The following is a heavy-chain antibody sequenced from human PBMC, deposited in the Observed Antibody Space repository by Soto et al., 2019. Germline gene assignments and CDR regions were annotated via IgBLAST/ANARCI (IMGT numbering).Heavy chain of an antibody. J-gene: IGHJ4*02. Sequence: SETLSLTCTVSGGSISSSSYYWGWIRQPPGKGLEWIGSIYYSGSTYYNPSLKSRVTISVDTSKNQFSLKLSSVTAADTAVYYCARVDGGSHGKFDYWGQGTLVTVSS. V-gene: IGHV4-39*01. CDR1: GGSISSSSYY. CDR2: IYYSGST. D-gene: IGHD3-16*01. CDR3: ARVDGGSHGKFDY.